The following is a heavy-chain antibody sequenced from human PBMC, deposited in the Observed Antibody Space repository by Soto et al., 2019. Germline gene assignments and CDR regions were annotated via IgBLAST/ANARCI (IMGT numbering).Heavy chain of an antibody. CDR2: ISAYNGNT. Sequence: QVQLVQSGAEVKKPGASVKVSCKASGYTFTSYGISWVRQAPGQGLEWMGWISAYNGNTNYAQKLQGRVTMTTETSTSTAYMELRSLRSDDTAVYYCARDVDSYYDFWSGYYPAPNWFDPWGQGTLVTVSS. CDR1: GYTFTSYG. V-gene: IGHV1-18*01. J-gene: IGHJ5*02. CDR3: ARDVDSYYDFWSGYYPAPNWFDP. D-gene: IGHD3-3*01.